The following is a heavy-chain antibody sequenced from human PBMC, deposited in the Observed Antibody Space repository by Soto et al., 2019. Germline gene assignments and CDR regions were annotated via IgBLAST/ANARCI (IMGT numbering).Heavy chain of an antibody. CDR1: GGSISSYY. CDR3: AREPVAPATHRGEGGLTSHVWFDP. V-gene: IGHV4-4*07. Sequence: QVQLQESGPGLVKPSETLSLTCTVSGGSISSYYWSWIRQPAGKGLEWIGRIYTSGRTNYNPSLKSRVTMSVATSKNQFSLKLSSVPAADTAVYYCAREPVAPATHRGEGGLTSHVWFDPWGQGTLVTVSS. J-gene: IGHJ5*02. CDR2: IYTSGRT. D-gene: IGHD2-15*01.